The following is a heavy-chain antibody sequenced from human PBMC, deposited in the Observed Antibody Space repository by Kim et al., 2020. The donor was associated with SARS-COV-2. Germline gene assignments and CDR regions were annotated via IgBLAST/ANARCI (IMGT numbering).Heavy chain of an antibody. J-gene: IGHJ4*02. CDR3: ARGRVTPFDY. CDR1: GGSFSGYY. Sequence: SETLSLTCAVYGGSFSGYYWSWIRQPPGKGLEWIGEINHSGSTNYNPSLKSRVTISVDTSKNQFSLKLSSVTAADTAVYYCARGRVTPFDYWGQGTLVTVSS. V-gene: IGHV4-34*01. D-gene: IGHD4-4*01. CDR2: INHSGST.